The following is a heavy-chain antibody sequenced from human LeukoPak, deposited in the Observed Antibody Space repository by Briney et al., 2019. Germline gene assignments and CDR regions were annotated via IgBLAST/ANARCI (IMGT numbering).Heavy chain of an antibody. Sequence: SETLSLTCAVYGGSFSGYYWSWIRQPPGKGLECIGEINHSGSTNYNPSLKSRVTISVDTSKNQFSLKLSSVTAADTAVYYCARAGLYCSGGSCYPLGYYMDVWGKGTTVTVPS. J-gene: IGHJ6*03. CDR1: GGSFSGYY. CDR2: INHSGST. D-gene: IGHD2-15*01. CDR3: ARAGLYCSGGSCYPLGYYMDV. V-gene: IGHV4-34*01.